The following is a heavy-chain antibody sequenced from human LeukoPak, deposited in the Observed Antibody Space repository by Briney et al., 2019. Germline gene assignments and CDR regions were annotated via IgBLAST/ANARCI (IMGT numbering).Heavy chain of an antibody. CDR2: LDPEDGET. CDR1: GYTLTELS. J-gene: IGHJ4*02. D-gene: IGHD3-16*02. V-gene: IGHV1-24*01. CDR3: ATWDAGGGYLGY. Sequence: ASVKVSCKVSGYTLTELSMHWVRQAPGKGLEWMGGLDPEDGETIYAQKFQGRVTMTEDTSTDTAYMELSSLRSEDTAVYYCATWDAGGGYLGYWGQGTLVTVSS.